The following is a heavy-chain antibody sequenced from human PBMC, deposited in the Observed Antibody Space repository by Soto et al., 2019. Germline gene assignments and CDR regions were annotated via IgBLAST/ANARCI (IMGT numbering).Heavy chain of an antibody. V-gene: IGHV3-66*01. J-gene: IGHJ4*02. CDR1: GLTFSSYA. D-gene: IGHD2-15*01. CDR3: AREETIGRRFDY. Sequence: GGSLRLSCAASGLTFSSYAMNWVRQAPGKGLEWVSVIYSGGSTYYADSVKGRLTISRDNSKNTLYLQMNSLRAEDTAVYYCAREETIGRRFDYWGQGTLVTVSS. CDR2: IYSGGST.